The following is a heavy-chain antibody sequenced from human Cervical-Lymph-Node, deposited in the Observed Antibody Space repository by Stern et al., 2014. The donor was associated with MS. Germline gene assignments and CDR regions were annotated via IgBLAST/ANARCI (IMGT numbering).Heavy chain of an antibody. CDR2: IIPILATP. CDR3: ATPATVTLAIMDV. Sequence: MKLVESGAEVKKPGYSVKVSCKACGGSFSGQAINWVRKGPGQGLEWMGGIIPILATPNYAQMFQDIVTITADASTTTFYMELGFLRSDDTAVYYCATPATVTLAIMDVWGQGTTVTVSS. CDR1: GGSFSGQA. J-gene: IGHJ6*02. V-gene: IGHV1-69*01. D-gene: IGHD4-17*01.